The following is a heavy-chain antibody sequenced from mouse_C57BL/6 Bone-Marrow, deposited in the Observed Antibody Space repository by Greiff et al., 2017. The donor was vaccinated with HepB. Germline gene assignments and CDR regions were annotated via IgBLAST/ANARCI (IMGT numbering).Heavy chain of an antibody. CDR3: TRESLCFYYAMDY. CDR2: IYPGNSDT. J-gene: IGHJ4*01. Sequence: VQLQQSGTVLARPGASVKMSCKTSGYTFTSYWMHWVKQRPGQGLEWIGAIYPGNSDTSYNQKFKGKAKLTAVTSASTAYMELSSLTNEDSAVYYCTRESLCFYYAMDYWGQGTSVTVSS. D-gene: IGHD6-5*01. CDR1: GYTFTSYW. V-gene: IGHV1-5*01.